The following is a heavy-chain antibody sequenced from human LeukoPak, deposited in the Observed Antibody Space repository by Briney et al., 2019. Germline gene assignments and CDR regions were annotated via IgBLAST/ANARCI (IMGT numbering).Heavy chain of an antibody. D-gene: IGHD3-10*01. CDR2: ISAYNGNT. Sequence: ASVKVSCEASGYTFTSYGISWVRQAPGQGLEWMGWISAYNGNTNYAQKLQGRVTMTTDTSTSTAYMELRSLRSDDTAVYYCARDSRGVGTGSRGRLDYFDYWGQGTLVTVSS. CDR1: GYTFTSYG. J-gene: IGHJ4*02. CDR3: ARDSRGVGTGSRGRLDYFDY. V-gene: IGHV1-18*01.